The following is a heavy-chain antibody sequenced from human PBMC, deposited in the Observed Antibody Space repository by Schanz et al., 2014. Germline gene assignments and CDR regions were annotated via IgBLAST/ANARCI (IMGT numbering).Heavy chain of an antibody. CDR2: IFYSGST. Sequence: QVQLQESGPGLVKPSQTLSLTCTVSGGSVSSGGDYWSRNPQHPGKGLEWIGFIFYSGSTYYNPSLKSRVTISVDTTKNQFSLSLSSATAADTAVYYCARDRGHGDLPGDIWGQGTMVTVSS. CDR3: ARDRGHGDLPGDI. CDR1: GGSVSSGGDY. D-gene: IGHD4-17*01. J-gene: IGHJ3*02. V-gene: IGHV4-31*03.